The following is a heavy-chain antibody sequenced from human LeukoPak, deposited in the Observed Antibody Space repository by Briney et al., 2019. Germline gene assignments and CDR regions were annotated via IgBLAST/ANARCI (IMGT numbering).Heavy chain of an antibody. V-gene: IGHV4-59*08. CDR3: ARAVYSSSWSN. CDR1: GGSISSYY. J-gene: IGHJ4*02. D-gene: IGHD6-13*01. CDR2: IYYSGST. Sequence: SETLSLTCTVSGGSISSYYWSWIRQPPGKGLEWIGYIYYSGSTNYNPSLKSRVTISVDTSKNQFSLKLSSMTAADTAVYYCARAVYSSSWSNWGQGTLVTVSS.